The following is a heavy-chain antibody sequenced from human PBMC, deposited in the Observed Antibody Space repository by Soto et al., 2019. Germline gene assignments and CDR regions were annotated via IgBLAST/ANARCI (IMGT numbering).Heavy chain of an antibody. D-gene: IGHD1-1*01. J-gene: IGHJ4*02. CDR2: INPDGSST. CDR1: GFTFSSYW. CDR3: TRDPPGTGIDY. V-gene: IGHV3-74*01. Sequence: HPGGSLRLSCAVSGFTFSSYWMHWVRQAPGKGLVWVSRINPDGSSTSYADSVKGRFTISRDNAKNTLYLQMISLRAEDTAVYYCTRDPPGTGIDYWGQGTLVTVSS.